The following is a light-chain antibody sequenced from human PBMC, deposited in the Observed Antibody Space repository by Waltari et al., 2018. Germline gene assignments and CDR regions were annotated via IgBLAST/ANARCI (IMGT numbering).Light chain of an antibody. J-gene: IGKJ1*01. Sequence: EIVMTQSPATLSVSPGERATLSCRASESVSGNLAWFQQKPGQAPRLLISGASTRATGIPARFSGSGSGTEFTLTISSLQSEDFAVYYCQQYNNWPRTFGQGTKVEIK. V-gene: IGKV3-15*01. CDR1: ESVSGN. CDR2: GAS. CDR3: QQYNNWPRT.